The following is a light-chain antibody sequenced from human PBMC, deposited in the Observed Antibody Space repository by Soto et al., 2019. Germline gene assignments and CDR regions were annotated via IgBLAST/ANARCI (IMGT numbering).Light chain of an antibody. Sequence: QSVLTQPPSASGSPGQSVTISCTRTSSDVGGYNYVSWYQQHPGKAPKLIIYEVTKRPSGVPDRFSGSKSGNTASLTVSGLQAEDEADYCCSSYAGSNNYVFGTGTKLTVL. J-gene: IGLJ1*01. V-gene: IGLV2-8*01. CDR2: EVT. CDR3: SSYAGSNNYV. CDR1: SSDVGGYNY.